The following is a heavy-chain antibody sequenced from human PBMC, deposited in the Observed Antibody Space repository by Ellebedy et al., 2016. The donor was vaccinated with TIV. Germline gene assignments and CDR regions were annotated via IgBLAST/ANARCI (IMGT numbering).Heavy chain of an antibody. CDR3: ATVTHRSRGVGAPIDY. CDR1: GGTFSSYA. CDR2: IIPILGIA. J-gene: IGHJ4*02. D-gene: IGHD1-26*01. V-gene: IGHV1-69*04. Sequence: SVKVSCXASGGTFSSYAISWVRQAPGQGLEWMGRIIPILGIANYAQKFQGRVTITADKSTSTAYMELSSLRSEDTAVYYCATVTHRSRGVGAPIDYWGQGTLVTVSS.